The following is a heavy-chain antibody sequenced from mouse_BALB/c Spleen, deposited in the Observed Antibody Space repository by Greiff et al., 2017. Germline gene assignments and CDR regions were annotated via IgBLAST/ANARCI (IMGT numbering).Heavy chain of an antibody. CDR2: ISSGSSTI. D-gene: IGHD2-1*01. J-gene: IGHJ3*01. CDR3: AREVRGYGNY. V-gene: IGHV5-17*02. CDR1: GFTFSSFG. Sequence: EVKLVESGGGLVQPGGSRKLSCAASGFTFSSFGMHWVRQAPEKGLEWVAYISSGSSTIYYADTVKGRFTISRDNPKNTLFLQMTSLRSEDTAMYYCAREVRGYGNYWGQGTLVTVSA.